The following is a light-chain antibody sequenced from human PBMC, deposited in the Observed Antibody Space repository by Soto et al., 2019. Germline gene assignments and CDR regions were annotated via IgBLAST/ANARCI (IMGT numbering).Light chain of an antibody. V-gene: IGKV3-15*01. Sequence: EILMTQSQATLSFSTGERATLSCRASQRISSNVAWYQLKPGQAPRLHIYGASTRATGVPARFSGGGTGTEFTLAISSLQSEDFAVYFCQQYKDWPPYTVGQGTKLEIK. CDR3: QQYKDWPPYT. J-gene: IGKJ2*01. CDR2: GAS. CDR1: QRISSN.